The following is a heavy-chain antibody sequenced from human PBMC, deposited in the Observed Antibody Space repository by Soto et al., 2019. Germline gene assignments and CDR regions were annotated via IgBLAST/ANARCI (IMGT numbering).Heavy chain of an antibody. CDR1: GGSISSYY. J-gene: IGHJ6*03. CDR2: IYYSGST. D-gene: IGHD3-16*02. Sequence: SETLSLTCTVSGGSISSYYWSWIRQPPGKGLEWIGYIYYSGSTNYNPSLKSRVTISVDTSKNQFSLKLSSVTAADTAVYYCARYTFGGVIDYYYYMDVWGKGTTVTVSS. V-gene: IGHV4-59*08. CDR3: ARYTFGGVIDYYYYMDV.